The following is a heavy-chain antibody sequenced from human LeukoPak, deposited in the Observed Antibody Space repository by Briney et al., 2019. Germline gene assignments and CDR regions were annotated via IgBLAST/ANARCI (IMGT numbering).Heavy chain of an antibody. D-gene: IGHD1-26*01. J-gene: IGHJ5*02. Sequence: KPSETLSLTCVVSGGSISSTSYYWGWISQPPGKGLEWIGSIYSSGSTFYNPSLKSRVTISVDTSKKQFSVKMSSVTAADTAVYYCARRYKGGSYRRWFDPWGQGTLVTVSS. V-gene: IGHV4-39*07. CDR1: GGSISSTSYY. CDR2: IYSSGST. CDR3: ARRYKGGSYRRWFDP.